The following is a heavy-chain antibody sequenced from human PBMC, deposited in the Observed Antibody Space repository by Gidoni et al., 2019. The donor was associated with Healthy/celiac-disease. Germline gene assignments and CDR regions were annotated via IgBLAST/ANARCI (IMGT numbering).Heavy chain of an antibody. D-gene: IGHD6-6*01. CDR3: ARDTEYSIPLGYYGMDV. Sequence: VQLVESGGGVVQPGRSLGPSFDPPGFTSSIYGMHWVRQAPGKGLEWVAVIWYDGSNKYYADSVKGRFTISRDNSKNTLYLQMNSLRAEDTAVYYCARDTEYSIPLGYYGMDVWGQGTTVTVSS. V-gene: IGHV3-33*01. CDR1: GFTSSIYG. J-gene: IGHJ6*02. CDR2: IWYDGSNK.